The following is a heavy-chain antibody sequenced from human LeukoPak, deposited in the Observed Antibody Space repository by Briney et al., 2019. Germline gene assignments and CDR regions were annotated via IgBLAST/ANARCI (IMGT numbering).Heavy chain of an antibody. Sequence: PGRSLRLSCAASGFTFSSYGMHWVRQAPGKGLEWVAVIWYDGSNKYYADSVKGRSTISRDNSKNTLYLQMNSLRAEDTAVYYCARAPLRVDYFDYWGQGTLVTVSS. J-gene: IGHJ4*02. V-gene: IGHV3-33*01. CDR3: ARAPLRVDYFDY. CDR1: GFTFSSYG. D-gene: IGHD3-3*01. CDR2: IWYDGSNK.